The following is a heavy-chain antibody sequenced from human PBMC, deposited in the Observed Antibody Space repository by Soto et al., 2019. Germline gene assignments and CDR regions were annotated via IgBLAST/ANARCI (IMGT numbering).Heavy chain of an antibody. CDR1: GFTFDDYS. CDR3: ARPNIQSAWNDGFDI. Sequence: QVQLVESGGGVVQPGRSLRLSCAAFGFTFDDYSMHWVRQAPGKGLEWVALISYEGSNKYYADSVTGRFTISRDNAKNTLFLEVNSLRTEDTAVYYCARPNIQSAWNDGFDIWGQGTMVTVSS. D-gene: IGHD1-1*01. V-gene: IGHV3-30-3*01. J-gene: IGHJ3*02. CDR2: ISYEGSNK.